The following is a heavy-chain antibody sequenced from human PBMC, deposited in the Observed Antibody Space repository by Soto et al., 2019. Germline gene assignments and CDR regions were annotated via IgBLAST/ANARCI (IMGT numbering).Heavy chain of an antibody. D-gene: IGHD3-10*01. CDR1: GYRFTDSW. V-gene: IGHV5-51*01. CDR2: VYPDDSET. J-gene: IGHJ4*02. CDR3: ARAGTGYYASGSYSTPGY. Sequence: GESLKISCMGSGYRFTDSWIAWVRQMPGKGLEWMGIVYPDDSETRYSPSFQGQVTISADKSISTAYLQWNSLKASDTAIYYCARAGTGYYASGSYSTPGYWGQGTLVTVSS.